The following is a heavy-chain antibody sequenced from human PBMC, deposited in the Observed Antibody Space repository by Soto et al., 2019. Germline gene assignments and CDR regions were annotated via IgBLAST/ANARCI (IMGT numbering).Heavy chain of an antibody. V-gene: IGHV4-34*01. CDR1: GGSFSGYY. D-gene: IGHD5-18*01. J-gene: IGHJ5*02. CDR2: INHSGST. CDR3: ARHYCSSTVCYYSSLRGYSYGYHLFDP. Sequence: PSETLSLTCAVYGGSFSGYYWSWIRQPPGKGLEWIGEINHSGSTNYNPSLKSRVTISVDTSKNQFSLKLSSVTAADTAVYYCARHYCSSTVCYYSSLRGYSYGYHLFDPWGQGTLFTVSP.